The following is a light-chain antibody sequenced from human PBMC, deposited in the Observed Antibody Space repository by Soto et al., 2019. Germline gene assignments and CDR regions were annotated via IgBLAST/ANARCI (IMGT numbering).Light chain of an antibody. CDR2: RAS. CDR3: QHYGASPWT. Sequence: NVLTQSPGTLSLSPGERATLSCRASQSLSGNYLAWYQQKPGQAPRVLIYRASIRATGISDRFSGSGSGTDFTLIISRLEPEDFAVYYCQHYGASPWTFGQGTKVEIK. J-gene: IGKJ1*01. CDR1: QSLSGNY. V-gene: IGKV3-20*01.